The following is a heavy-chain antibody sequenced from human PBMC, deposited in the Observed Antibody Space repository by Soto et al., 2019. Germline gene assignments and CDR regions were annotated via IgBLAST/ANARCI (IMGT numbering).Heavy chain of an antibody. CDR3: ARATAYDYVWGSHRPAYYGMDV. CDR2: INHSGNT. CDR1: GGSFSGYY. J-gene: IGHJ6*02. D-gene: IGHD3-16*02. Sequence: PSETLSLTCAVYGGSFSGYYWTWIRQPPGKGLEWMGEINHSGNTNYNPSLTGRVSISVDTSKTQISLTLSSVTAAETAVYFCARATAYDYVWGSHRPAYYGMDVWGQGTTVTVSS. V-gene: IGHV4-34*01.